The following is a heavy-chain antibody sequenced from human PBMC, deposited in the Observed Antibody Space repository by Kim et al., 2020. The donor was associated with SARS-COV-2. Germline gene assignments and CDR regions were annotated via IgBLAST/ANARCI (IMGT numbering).Heavy chain of an antibody. CDR3: ARDVPPGGSGWSSDAFDI. J-gene: IGHJ3*02. CDR1: GGTFSSYA. D-gene: IGHD6-19*01. Sequence: SVKVSCKASGGTFSSYAISWVRQAPGQGLEWMGGIIPIFGTANYAQKFQGRVTITADESTSTAYMELSSLRSEDTAVYYCARDVPPGGSGWSSDAFDIWGQGTMVTVSS. V-gene: IGHV1-69*13. CDR2: IIPIFGTA.